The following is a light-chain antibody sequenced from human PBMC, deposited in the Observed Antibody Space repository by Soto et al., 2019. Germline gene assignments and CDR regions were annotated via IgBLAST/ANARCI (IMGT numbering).Light chain of an antibody. CDR2: EVP. CDR1: SSDVGSRNL. Sequence: QSALTQPASVSGSPGQSITISCTGTSSDVGSRNLVSWYQQHPGKAPKLIIYEVPKWPSGVSNRFSGSKSGNTASLTIFGLQAEDEADYYGCSYAGSYTWVFGGGTKLTVL. CDR3: CSYAGSYTWV. V-gene: IGLV2-23*02. J-gene: IGLJ3*02.